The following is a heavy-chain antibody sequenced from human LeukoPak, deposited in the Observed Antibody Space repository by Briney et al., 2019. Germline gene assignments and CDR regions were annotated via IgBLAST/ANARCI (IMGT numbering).Heavy chain of an antibody. CDR2: ISSSGSTI. J-gene: IGHJ4*02. CDR1: GFTFSSYW. Sequence: GGSLRLSCAASGFTFSSYWMSWVRQAPGKGLEWVSYISSSGSTIYYADSVKGRFTISRDNAKNSLYLQMNSLRAEDTAVYYCAREGGLSYDSSGYYLYWGQGTLVTVSS. V-gene: IGHV3-48*04. CDR3: AREGGLSYDSSGYYLY. D-gene: IGHD3-22*01.